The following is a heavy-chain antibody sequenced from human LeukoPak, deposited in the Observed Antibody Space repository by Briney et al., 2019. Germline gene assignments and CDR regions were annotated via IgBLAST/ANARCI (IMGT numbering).Heavy chain of an antibody. CDR3: ARDYSGSYVIDY. V-gene: IGHV3-21*01. D-gene: IGHD1-26*01. Sequence: NPGGSLRLSCGASGFTFRSYSMNWVRQAPGKGLEWVSSISSSSSYIYYADSVKGRFTISRDNAKKSLYLQMNSRRAEDTAVYYCARDYSGSYVIDYWGQGTLVTVSS. CDR2: ISSSSSYI. CDR1: GFTFRSYS. J-gene: IGHJ4*02.